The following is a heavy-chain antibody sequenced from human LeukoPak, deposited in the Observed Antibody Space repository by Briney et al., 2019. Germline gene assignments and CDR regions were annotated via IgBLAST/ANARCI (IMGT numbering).Heavy chain of an antibody. J-gene: IGHJ4*02. D-gene: IGHD6-19*01. CDR1: GFTFSDSA. CDR2: IRSKADTYAT. V-gene: IGHV3-73*01. CDR3: TREYSSGWPFDF. Sequence: GGSLRLSCAASGFTFSDSAIHWVRQATGKGLEWFGRIRSKADTYATTYAASLKGRFTISRDDSRNRAYLQMSSLRTEDTAVYYCTREYSSGWPFDFWGQGTLVTVSS.